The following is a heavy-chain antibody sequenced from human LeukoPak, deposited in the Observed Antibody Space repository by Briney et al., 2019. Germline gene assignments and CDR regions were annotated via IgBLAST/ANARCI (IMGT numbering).Heavy chain of an antibody. J-gene: IGHJ5*02. CDR1: GFTFSSYG. V-gene: IGHV3-33*01. CDR2: IWYDGSNK. D-gene: IGHD3-10*01. Sequence: GGSLRLSCAASGFTFSSYGMHWVRQAPGKGLEWVADIWYDGSNKYYTDSVKGRFTISRDNSKNTLYLQMNSLRAEDTAVYYCARDRKVRGVFNWFDPWGQGTLVTVSS. CDR3: ARDRKVRGVFNWFDP.